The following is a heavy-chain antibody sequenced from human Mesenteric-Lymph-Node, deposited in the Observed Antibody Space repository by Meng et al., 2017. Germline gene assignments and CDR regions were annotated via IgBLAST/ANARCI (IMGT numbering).Heavy chain of an antibody. CDR1: GFTFTNYS. J-gene: IGHJ4*02. V-gene: IGHV3-23*01. CDR3: AKKAGAVGATSLGPNDY. Sequence: EVQLLESGRGLVQPGGSLRLSCAASGFTFTNYSMSWVRQAPGKGLEWLSSISGNTASTYYADSVKGRFTVSRDSSKNTLYLQMDSLRAEDMAVYYCAKKAGAVGATSLGPNDYWGQGTLVTVSS. CDR2: ISGNTAST. D-gene: IGHD1-26*01.